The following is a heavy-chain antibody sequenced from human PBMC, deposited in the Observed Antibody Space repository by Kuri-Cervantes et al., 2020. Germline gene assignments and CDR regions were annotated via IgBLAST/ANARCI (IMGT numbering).Heavy chain of an antibody. CDR1: GYSFSDYW. CDR2: IYPGGADA. CDR3: ALPRGFCAGGRCHPPDS. D-gene: IGHD2-15*01. J-gene: IGHJ5*01. V-gene: IGHV5-51*01. Sequence: KVSCKASGYSFSDYWIAWVRQTPGKGLEWMGIIYPGGADARYSPSFQGQVTISADRSITTAYLQWSSLKASDTAMYYCALPRGFCAGGRCHPPDSWGQGTRVTVSS.